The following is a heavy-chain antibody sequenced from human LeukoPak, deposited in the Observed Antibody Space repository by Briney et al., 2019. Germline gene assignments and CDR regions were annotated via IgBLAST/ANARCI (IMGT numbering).Heavy chain of an antibody. CDR2: INSDGSNT. CDR1: GFTFSSYW. D-gene: IGHD5-18*01. CDR3: ARDRPRGYSYGSNWFDP. V-gene: IGHV3-74*01. Sequence: GGSLRLSCAASGFTFSSYWMHWVRQAPGKGLVWVSRINSDGSNTSYADSVKGRFTISRDNAKNTLYLQMNSLRAEDTAVYYCARDRPRGYSYGSNWFDPWGQGTLVTVSS. J-gene: IGHJ5*02.